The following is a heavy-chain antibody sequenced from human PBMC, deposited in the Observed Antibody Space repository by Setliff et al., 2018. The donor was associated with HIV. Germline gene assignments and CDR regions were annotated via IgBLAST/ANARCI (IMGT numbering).Heavy chain of an antibody. J-gene: IGHJ5*02. Sequence: GGSLRLSCAASGFTFSSYEMNWVRQAPGKGLEWVSYTGNSGSPIYDADSLRGRFTISRDNAKNSLYLQMNSLRAEDTAVYYCATAPREVLSWFDTWGQGTLVTVSS. D-gene: IGHD1-26*01. CDR1: GFTFSSYE. CDR3: ATAPREVLSWFDT. V-gene: IGHV3-48*03. CDR2: TGNSGSPI.